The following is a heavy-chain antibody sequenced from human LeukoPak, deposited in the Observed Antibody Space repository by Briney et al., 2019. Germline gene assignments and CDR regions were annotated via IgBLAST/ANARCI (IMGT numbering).Heavy chain of an antibody. V-gene: IGHV3-53*01. CDR2: IYSGTT. CDR3: AKNARKADGPRVGRPYYFDY. Sequence: GGSLRLSCTVSGFSVSDNSMSWVRQAPGKGLEWVSFIYSGTTHYSDSVKGRFTISRDNAKNSLYLQMNSLRAEDTAVYYCAKNARKADGPRVGRPYYFDYWGQGTLVTVSS. D-gene: IGHD1-14*01. CDR1: GFSVSDNS. J-gene: IGHJ4*02.